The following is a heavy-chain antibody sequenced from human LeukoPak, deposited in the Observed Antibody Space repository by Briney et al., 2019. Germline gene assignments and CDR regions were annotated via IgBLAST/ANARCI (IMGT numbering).Heavy chain of an antibody. CDR1: GFTFSNYA. J-gene: IGHJ4*02. CDR3: AKAPVTSCRGAFCYPFDY. Sequence: PGGSLRLSCAASGFTFSNYAMHWVRQAPGKGLEWVAVISYQGSNKYYADSVKGRFTISRDNSRSTLYLQMNSLRAEDAAVYYCAKAPVTSCRGAFCYPFDYWGQGTLVTVSS. V-gene: IGHV3-30*04. D-gene: IGHD2-15*01. CDR2: ISYQGSNK.